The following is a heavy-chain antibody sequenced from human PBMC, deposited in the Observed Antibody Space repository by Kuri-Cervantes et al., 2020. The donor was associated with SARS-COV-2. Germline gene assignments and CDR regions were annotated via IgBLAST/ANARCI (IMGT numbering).Heavy chain of an antibody. D-gene: IGHD2-15*01. V-gene: IGHV4-38-2*02. CDR3: AREGGSRYHDAFDI. CDR1: GYSISCGYY. Sequence: ESLKISCTVSGYSISCGYYWGWIRQPPGKGLEWIGSIYHSGSTYYNPSLKSRVTISVDTSKNQFSLKLSSVTAADTAVYYCAREGGSRYHDAFDIWGQGTMVTVSS. CDR2: IYHSGST. J-gene: IGHJ3*02.